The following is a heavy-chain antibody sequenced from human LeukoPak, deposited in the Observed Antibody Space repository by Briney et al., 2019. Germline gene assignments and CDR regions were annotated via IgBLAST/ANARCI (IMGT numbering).Heavy chain of an antibody. CDR3: ATTPSFYYDGSGYYLYYFDY. CDR2: IYYSGST. V-gene: IGHV4-61*01. CDR1: GGSVSSGSYY. Sequence: PSETLSLTCTVSGGSVSSGSYYWSWIRQPPGKGLEWIGYIYYSGSTNYNPSLKSRVTISVDTSKNQFSLKLSSVTAADTAVYYCATTPSFYYDGSGYYLYYFDYWGQGTLVTVSS. J-gene: IGHJ4*02. D-gene: IGHD3-22*01.